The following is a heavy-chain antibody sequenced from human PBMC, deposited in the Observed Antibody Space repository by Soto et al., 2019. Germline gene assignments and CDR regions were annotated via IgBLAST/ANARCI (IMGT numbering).Heavy chain of an antibody. CDR2: ITSSSRFI. D-gene: IGHD3-22*01. V-gene: IGHV3-21*01. CDR1: RISFSDYH. Sequence: EVHLVESGGGLVKPGGSLRLSCAASRISFSDYHMNWVRQAPGKGLEWVASITSSSRFINYADSVKGRFTISRDNTKNSLYLQMNRLSGEDTAVYYCAGTYDPADYWGQGTLVTVSS. J-gene: IGHJ4*02. CDR3: AGTYDPADY.